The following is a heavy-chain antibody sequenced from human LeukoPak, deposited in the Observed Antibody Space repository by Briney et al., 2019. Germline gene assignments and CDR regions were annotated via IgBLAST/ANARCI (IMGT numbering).Heavy chain of an antibody. CDR1: GGSFSGYY. Sequence: SETLSLTCAVYGGSFSGYYWSWIRQPPGKGLEWIGEINHSGSTNYNPSLKSRVTISVDTSKNQFSLKLSSVTAADTAVYYCARDIAARRRLAFDIWGQGTMVTVSS. V-gene: IGHV4-34*01. D-gene: IGHD6-6*01. CDR2: INHSGST. CDR3: ARDIAARRRLAFDI. J-gene: IGHJ3*02.